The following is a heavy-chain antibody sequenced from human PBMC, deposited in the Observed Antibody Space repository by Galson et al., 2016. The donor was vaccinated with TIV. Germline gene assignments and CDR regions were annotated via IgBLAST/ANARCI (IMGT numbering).Heavy chain of an antibody. J-gene: IGHJ4*02. D-gene: IGHD7-27*01. V-gene: IGHV1-46*03. CDR1: GYTFTSYY. Sequence: SVKVSCKGSGYTFTSYYIHWVRQAPGQGLEWMGRINPSGGDATYAQKFQGRVILTRDTSTSTIYMDLSSLTSDDTAVYFVGRERINWGNFDYWGQGTLVTVSS. CDR2: INPSGGDA. CDR3: GRERINWGNFDY.